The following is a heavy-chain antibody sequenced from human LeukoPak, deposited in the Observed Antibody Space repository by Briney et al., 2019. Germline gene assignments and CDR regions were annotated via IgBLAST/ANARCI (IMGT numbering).Heavy chain of an antibody. D-gene: IGHD2-2*01. Sequence: SVKVSCKASGYTFTSYGISWVRQAPGQGLEWMGGIIPIFGTANYAQKFQGRVTITADESTSTAYMELSSLRSEDTAVYYCARESHIVVVPAATYYYYYYGMDVWGQGTTVTVSS. CDR1: GYTFTSYG. J-gene: IGHJ6*02. CDR2: IIPIFGTA. CDR3: ARESHIVVVPAATYYYYYYGMDV. V-gene: IGHV1-69*13.